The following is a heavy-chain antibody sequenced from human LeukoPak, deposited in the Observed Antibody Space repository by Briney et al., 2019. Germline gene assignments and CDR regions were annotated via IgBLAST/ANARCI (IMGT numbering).Heavy chain of an antibody. Sequence: PGGSLRLSCAASGFTFDIYGMNWIRRAPGKGLEWVSHISSGSSPKYYADSVRGRFTISRDNAKKSLYLQMNSLRVEDTAVYYCARGDDGAYWGQGTLVTVSS. V-gene: IGHV3-48*04. CDR3: ARGDDGAY. CDR1: GFTFDIYG. CDR2: ISSGSSPK. D-gene: IGHD3-16*01. J-gene: IGHJ4*02.